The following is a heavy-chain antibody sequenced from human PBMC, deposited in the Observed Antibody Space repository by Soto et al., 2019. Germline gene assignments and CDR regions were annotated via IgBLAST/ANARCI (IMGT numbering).Heavy chain of an antibody. CDR3: AKGMYYYDSSGYRLFDY. Sequence: GGSLRLSCAASGFTFRNFAMNWVRQAPGKGLEWVSGISVSGGTTYYADSVRGRFTVSRDNSKNTVFLQMNSLRAEDTAVYFCAKGMYYYDSSGYRLFDYWGQGTLVTV. D-gene: IGHD3-22*01. V-gene: IGHV3-23*01. CDR2: ISVSGGTT. CDR1: GFTFRNFA. J-gene: IGHJ4*02.